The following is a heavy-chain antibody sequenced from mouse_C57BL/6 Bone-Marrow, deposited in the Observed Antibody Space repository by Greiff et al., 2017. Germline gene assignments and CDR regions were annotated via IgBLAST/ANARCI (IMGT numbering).Heavy chain of an antibody. V-gene: IGHV1-82*01. CDR1: GYAFSSSW. CDR3: ARKDYYGRDY. D-gene: IGHD1-2*01. Sequence: VKLMESGPELVKPGASVKISCKASGYAFSSSWMNWVKQRPGKGLEWIGRIYPGDGDTNYNGKFKGKATLTADKASSTAYMQLSSLTSEDSAVYFCARKDYYGRDYWGQGTTLTVSS. CDR2: IYPGDGDT. J-gene: IGHJ2*01.